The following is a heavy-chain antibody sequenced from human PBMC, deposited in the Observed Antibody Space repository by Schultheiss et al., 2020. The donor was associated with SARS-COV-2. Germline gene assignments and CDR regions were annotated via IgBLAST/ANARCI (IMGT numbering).Heavy chain of an antibody. D-gene: IGHD3-16*01. V-gene: IGHV4-59*12. Sequence: SETLSLTCTVSGGSISSYYWSWIRQPPGKGLEWIGYIYYSGSTNYNPSLKSRVTMSVDTSKNQFSLKLSSVTAADTAVYYCARDLGDRGIYFDYWGQGTLVTVSS. CDR1: GGSISSYY. CDR3: ARDLGDRGIYFDY. J-gene: IGHJ4*02. CDR2: IYYSGST.